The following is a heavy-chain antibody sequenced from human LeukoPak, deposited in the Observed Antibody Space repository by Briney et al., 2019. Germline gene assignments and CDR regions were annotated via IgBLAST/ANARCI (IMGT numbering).Heavy chain of an antibody. D-gene: IGHD2-8*02. Sequence: GASVKVSCKASGGTFSSYPISGVRQAPGQGLEWMGGIIPIFGTANYAQKFQGRVTITADESTSTAYMELSSLRSEDTAVYYCARDPWWWEGTALDYWGQGTLVTVSS. J-gene: IGHJ4*02. CDR3: ARDPWWWEGTALDY. CDR2: IIPIFGTA. V-gene: IGHV1-69*13. CDR1: GGTFSSYP.